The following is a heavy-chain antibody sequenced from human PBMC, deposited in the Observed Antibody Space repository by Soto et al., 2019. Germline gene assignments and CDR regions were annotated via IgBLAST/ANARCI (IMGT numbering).Heavy chain of an antibody. J-gene: IGHJ4*02. D-gene: IGHD6-13*01. Sequence: PGGSLRLSCAASGFTFSGSAMHWVRQASGKGLEWVGRIRNKGNSYETAFAASVKGRFSISRDDSKNTVYLQMNSLTTEDTAVYYCTRLAAAGGIDCWGQGTLVTVSS. V-gene: IGHV3-73*01. CDR2: IRNKGNSYET. CDR3: TRLAAAGGIDC. CDR1: GFTFSGSA.